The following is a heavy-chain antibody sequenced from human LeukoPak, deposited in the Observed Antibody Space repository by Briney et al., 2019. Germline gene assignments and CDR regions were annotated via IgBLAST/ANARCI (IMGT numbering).Heavy chain of an antibody. V-gene: IGHV4-59*01. Sequence: PSETLSLTCTVSGGSINSYYWSWIRQPPGKGLEWIGYIYYSGSTNYNPSLKSRVTISVDTSKDQFSLRLSSVTAADTAVYYCARVTGYMTEDYFDYWGQGTLIAVSS. CDR3: ARVTGYMTEDYFDY. CDR2: IYYSGST. CDR1: GGSINSYY. D-gene: IGHD6-13*01. J-gene: IGHJ4*02.